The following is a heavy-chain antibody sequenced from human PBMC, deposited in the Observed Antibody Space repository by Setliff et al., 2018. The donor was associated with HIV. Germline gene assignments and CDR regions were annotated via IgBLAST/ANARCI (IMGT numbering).Heavy chain of an antibody. CDR3: ATLPTAIVATTYYFDY. J-gene: IGHJ4*02. CDR1: GFTFSYYS. V-gene: IGHV3-21*06. Sequence: GGSLRLSCAASGFTFSYYSMTWVRQAPGNGLEWVSPIITSSSYTYYADSVKGRFTISRDNAKNSLYLQMNSLRAEDTAVYFCATLPTAIVATTYYFDYWGQGTLVTVSS. D-gene: IGHD5-12*01. CDR2: IITSSSYT.